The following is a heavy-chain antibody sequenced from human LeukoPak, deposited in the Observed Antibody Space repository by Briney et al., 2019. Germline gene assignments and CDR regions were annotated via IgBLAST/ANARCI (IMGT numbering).Heavy chain of an antibody. D-gene: IGHD3-10*01. Sequence: GGSLRLSCATSGFTFSSYWMTWVRQAPGKGLEWVADIKGAGSEKHYVDPVEGRFIISRDNAKKSLDLQMNGLRAEDTAVYYCARGGWGVPDYWGEGTLVTVSS. CDR2: IKGAGSEK. V-gene: IGHV3-7*04. CDR3: ARGGWGVPDY. CDR1: GFTFSSYW. J-gene: IGHJ4*02.